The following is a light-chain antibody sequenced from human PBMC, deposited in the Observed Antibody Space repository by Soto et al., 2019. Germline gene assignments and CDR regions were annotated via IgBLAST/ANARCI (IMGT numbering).Light chain of an antibody. V-gene: IGKV1D-12*01. Sequence: DIQMTQSPSSVSASVGDRVTITCRASKGISSWLAWYQQEPGKAPKLLIYAASSLQSGVPSRFSGSASGTYLTLTISSLQPEDFATYYCQQASSFPLPFGQGTRLEI. CDR1: KGISSW. J-gene: IGKJ5*01. CDR3: QQASSFPLP. CDR2: AAS.